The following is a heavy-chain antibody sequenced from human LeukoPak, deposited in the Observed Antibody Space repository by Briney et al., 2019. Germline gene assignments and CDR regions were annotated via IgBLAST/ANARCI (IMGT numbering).Heavy chain of an antibody. D-gene: IGHD3-22*01. CDR1: GGSISSSSYY. V-gene: IGHV4-39*07. CDR3: ARSSGYMSY. Sequence: SETLSLTCTVPGGSISSSSYYWGWIRQPPGKGLGWIGSIYHSGSTYYNPSLKSRVTISVGTSKNQFSLKLTSVTAADTAVYYCARSSGYMSYWGQGTLVTVSS. CDR2: IYHSGST. J-gene: IGHJ4*02.